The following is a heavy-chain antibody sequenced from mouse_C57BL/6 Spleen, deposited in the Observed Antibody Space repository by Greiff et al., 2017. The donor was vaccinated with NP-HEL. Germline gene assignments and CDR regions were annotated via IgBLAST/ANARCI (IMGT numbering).Heavy chain of an antibody. J-gene: IGHJ4*01. CDR3: ARGGDYPYYYAMDY. CDR2: IYPGSGHT. Sequence: QVQLQQSGAELVRPGASVKLSCKASGYTFTDYYINWVKQRPGQGLEWIARIYPGSGHTYYNEKFKGKATLTAEKSSITAYMKLSSLTSEDSAVYFGARGGDYPYYYAMDYWGQGTSVTVSS. CDR1: GYTFTDYY. D-gene: IGHD2-4*01. V-gene: IGHV1-76*01.